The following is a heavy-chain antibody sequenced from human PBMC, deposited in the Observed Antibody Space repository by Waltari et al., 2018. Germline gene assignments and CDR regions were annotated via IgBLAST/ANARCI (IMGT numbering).Heavy chain of an antibody. CDR3: ARVHPRDYCFDY. D-gene: IGHD4-17*01. CDR1: GGSISSGGYY. CDR2: IYCSGST. J-gene: IGHJ4*02. Sequence: QVQLQESGPGLVKPSQTLSLTCTVSGGSISSGGYYWSWIRQHPGKGLEWIGYIYCSGSTHYTPSLKSLVTISVDTSKNQFSLKLSSVTAADTAVYYCARVHPRDYCFDYWGQGTLVTVSS. V-gene: IGHV4-31*01.